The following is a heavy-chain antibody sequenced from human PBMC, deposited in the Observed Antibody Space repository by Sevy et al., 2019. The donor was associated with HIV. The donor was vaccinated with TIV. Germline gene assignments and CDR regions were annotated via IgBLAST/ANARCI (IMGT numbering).Heavy chain of an antibody. J-gene: IGHJ6*02. Sequence: ASVKVSSKASGYTLSSYDINWVRQATGQGLEWMGCMNPDSGRRGYAPKFQGRVTMTTNTSIGTAYMELRSLRSEDSAVYYCARADLDSSTFFYYYGMDVWGQGTTVTVSS. CDR3: ARADLDSSTFFYYYGMDV. CDR2: MNPDSGRR. V-gene: IGHV1-8*01. D-gene: IGHD6-13*01. CDR1: GYTLSSYD.